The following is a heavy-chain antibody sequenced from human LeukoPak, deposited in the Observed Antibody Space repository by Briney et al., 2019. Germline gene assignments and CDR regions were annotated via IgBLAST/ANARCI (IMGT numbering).Heavy chain of an antibody. CDR2: IYYSGST. D-gene: IGHD3-10*01. J-gene: IGHJ4*02. CDR3: ARTRYYYNSRSYGAPYYFDY. Sequence: SETLSLTCAVSGGSISSNSYYWGWIRQPPGKGLEWIGRIYYSGSTYYNPSLKSRVTISVDTSKNQFSLKLSSVTAADTAVYYCARTRYYYNSRSYGAPYYFDYWGQGTLVTVSS. V-gene: IGHV4-39*01. CDR1: GGSISSNSYY.